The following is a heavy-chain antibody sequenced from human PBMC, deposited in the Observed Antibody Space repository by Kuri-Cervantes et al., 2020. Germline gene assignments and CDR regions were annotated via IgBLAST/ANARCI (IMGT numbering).Heavy chain of an antibody. CDR3: ARAIGMGTYYYYGMDV. V-gene: IGHV1-8*02. J-gene: IGHJ6*02. CDR1: GGTFSSYA. Sequence: ASVKVSCKASGGTFSSYAINWVQQATGQGLEWMGWMNPNSGNTGYAQKFQGRVTMTRNTSISTAYMELSSLRSEDTAVYYCARAIGMGTYYYYGMDVWGQGTTVTVSS. D-gene: IGHD3-16*02. CDR2: MNPNSGNT.